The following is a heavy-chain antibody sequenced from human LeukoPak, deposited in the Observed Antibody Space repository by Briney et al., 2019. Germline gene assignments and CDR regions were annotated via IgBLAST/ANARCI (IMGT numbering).Heavy chain of an antibody. D-gene: IGHD3-3*01. CDR3: ARPPRPSFWSGYYTGIRDY. CDR2: ISSSGSTI. J-gene: IGHJ4*02. Sequence: PGGSLRLSCAASGFTFSDYYMSWIRQAPGKGLEWVSYISSSGSTIYYADSVKGRFTISRDNAKNSLYLQMNSLRAEDTAVYYCARPPRPSFWSGYYTGIRDYWGQGTLVTVSS. CDR1: GFTFSDYY. V-gene: IGHV3-11*04.